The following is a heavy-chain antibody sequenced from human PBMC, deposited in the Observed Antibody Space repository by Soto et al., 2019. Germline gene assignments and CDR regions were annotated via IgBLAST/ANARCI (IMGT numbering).Heavy chain of an antibody. Sequence: EAQLLESGGSLVQPGGSVRLSCAASGFTFNNYAMTWVRQAPGKGLEWVSAISGGGDTTSYADSVKGRFTVSRDGSKNTLYLQMSSLRAEDTALYYCAKGRGGSGSLTPRVDFWGQGTLVTVSS. CDR2: ISGGGDTT. CDR3: AKGRGGSGSLTPRVDF. D-gene: IGHD3-10*01. J-gene: IGHJ4*02. CDR1: GFTFNNYA. V-gene: IGHV3-23*01.